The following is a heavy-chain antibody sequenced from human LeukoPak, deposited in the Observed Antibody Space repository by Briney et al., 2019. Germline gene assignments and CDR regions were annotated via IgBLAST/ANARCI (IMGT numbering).Heavy chain of an antibody. CDR3: ASRGVNYDILTGYYLNGFDY. CDR1: GGSISIYY. V-gene: IGHV4-59*01. Sequence: SETLSLTCTVSGGSISIYYWSWIRQPPGKGLEWIGYIYYSGSTNYNPSLKSRVTISVDTSKNQFSLKLSSVTAADTAVYYCASRGVNYDILTGYYLNGFDYWGQGTLVTVSS. CDR2: IYYSGST. D-gene: IGHD3-9*01. J-gene: IGHJ4*02.